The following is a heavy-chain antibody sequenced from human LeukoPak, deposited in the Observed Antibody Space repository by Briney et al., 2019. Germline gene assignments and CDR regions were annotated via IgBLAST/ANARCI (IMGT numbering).Heavy chain of an antibody. V-gene: IGHV4-31*03. CDR1: GGSISSGGYY. CDR2: IYYSGST. CDR3: ARETMIVPVGDAFDI. D-gene: IGHD3-22*01. J-gene: IGHJ3*02. Sequence: PSQTLSLTCTVSGGSISSGGYYWSWIRQHPGKGLEWIGYIYYSGSTYYNPSLKSRVTISVDTSKNQFSLKLSSVTAADTAVYYCARETMIVPVGDAFDIWGQGTMVTVSS.